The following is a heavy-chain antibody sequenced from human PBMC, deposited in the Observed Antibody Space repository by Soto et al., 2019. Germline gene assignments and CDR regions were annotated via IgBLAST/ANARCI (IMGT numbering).Heavy chain of an antibody. D-gene: IGHD6-25*01. Sequence: QVQLQESGPGLVKPSETLSLTCAVSGGSISSSNWWSWVRQPPGKGLEWIGEISRSGGTNYNPSLTSRVTISLDKSRNQFSLNLSSVTAADTAVYFCARYSSEYYFDFWGQGILVTVSS. V-gene: IGHV4-4*02. CDR1: GGSISSSNW. CDR2: ISRSGGT. CDR3: ARYSSEYYFDF. J-gene: IGHJ4*02.